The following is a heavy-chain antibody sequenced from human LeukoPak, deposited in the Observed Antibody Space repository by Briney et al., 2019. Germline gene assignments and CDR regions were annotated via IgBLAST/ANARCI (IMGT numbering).Heavy chain of an antibody. CDR2: IYYSGST. CDR1: GGSISSSSYY. V-gene: IGHV4-39*07. CDR3: ARSPGYCSGGSCYPFDY. Sequence: KSSETLSLTCTVSGGSISSSSYYWGWIRQPPGKGLEWIGSIYYSGSTYYNPSLKSRVTISVDTSKNQFSLKLSSVTAADTAVYYCARSPGYCSGGSCYPFDYWGQGTLVTVSS. D-gene: IGHD2-15*01. J-gene: IGHJ4*02.